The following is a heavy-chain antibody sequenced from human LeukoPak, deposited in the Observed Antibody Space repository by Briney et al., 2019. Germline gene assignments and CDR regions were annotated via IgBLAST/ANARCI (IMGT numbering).Heavy chain of an antibody. CDR3: ATSDILTGYFDY. Sequence: GGSLRLSCAASGFTFSDYYMTWIRQAPGKGLEWISYMSSSGGTIYYADSVKGRFTVSRDNAKNSLYLQMNSLRAEDTAVYYCATSDILTGYFDYWGQGTLVTVSS. J-gene: IGHJ4*02. V-gene: IGHV3-11*01. CDR2: MSSSGGTI. CDR1: GFTFSDYY. D-gene: IGHD3-9*01.